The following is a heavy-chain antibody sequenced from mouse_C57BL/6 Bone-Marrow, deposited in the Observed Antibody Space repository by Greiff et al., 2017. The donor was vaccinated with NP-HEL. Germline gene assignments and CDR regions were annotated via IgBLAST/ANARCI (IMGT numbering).Heavy chain of an antibody. CDR2: IYPRSGNT. D-gene: IGHD1-1*01. CDR3: ARVIYYGSSYSYWYFDV. J-gene: IGHJ1*03. CDR1: GYTFTSYG. V-gene: IGHV1-81*01. Sequence: QVQLQQSGAELARPGASVKLSCKASGYTFTSYGISWVKQRPGQGLEWIGEIYPRSGNTYYNEKFKGKATLTADKSSSTAYMELRSLTSEGSAVYFCARVIYYGSSYSYWYFDVCGTGTTVTVSS.